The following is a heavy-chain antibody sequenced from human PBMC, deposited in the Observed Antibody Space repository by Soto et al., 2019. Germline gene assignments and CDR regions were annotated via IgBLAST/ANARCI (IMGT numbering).Heavy chain of an antibody. D-gene: IGHD2-15*01. V-gene: IGHV4-59*01. CDR1: GGSISSYY. CDR3: ARGYCSGGSCYGVTVYYFDY. Sequence: SETLSLTCTVSGGSISSYYWSWIRQPPGKGLEWIGYIYYSGSTNYNPSLKSRVTISVDTSKNQFSLKLSSVTAADTAVYYCARGYCSGGSCYGVTVYYFDYWGQGTLVTVSS. CDR2: IYYSGST. J-gene: IGHJ4*02.